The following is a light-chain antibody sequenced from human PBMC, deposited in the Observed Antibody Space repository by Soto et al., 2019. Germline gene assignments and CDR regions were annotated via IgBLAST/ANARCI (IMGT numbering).Light chain of an antibody. CDR2: ATA. V-gene: IGKV3-20*01. CDR1: QSVSASY. CDR3: QHYLTWPLT. J-gene: IGKJ4*01. Sequence: EIVLTQSPGTLSLSPGERVTLSCRASQSVSASYLGWYQQKSGQAPRLLIYATASRATGIPDRFSGSGSGTEFSLTISRLEPEDFAVYYCQHYLTWPLTFGGGTRVEI.